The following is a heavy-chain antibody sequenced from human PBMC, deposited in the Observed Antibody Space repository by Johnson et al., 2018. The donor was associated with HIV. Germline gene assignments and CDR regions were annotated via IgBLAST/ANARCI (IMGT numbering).Heavy chain of an antibody. V-gene: IGHV3-33*01. Sequence: QVQLVESGGGVVQPGRSLRLSCAASGFTFSGYGMHWVRQAPGKGLEWVAVIWYDGSHKYSADSVKGRFTISRDNSKNTLYLQMNSLRAEDTAVYYCARAPEVRGIDAFDIWGQGTMVTVSS. J-gene: IGHJ3*02. CDR2: IWYDGSHK. D-gene: IGHD3-10*01. CDR3: ARAPEVRGIDAFDI. CDR1: GFTFSGYG.